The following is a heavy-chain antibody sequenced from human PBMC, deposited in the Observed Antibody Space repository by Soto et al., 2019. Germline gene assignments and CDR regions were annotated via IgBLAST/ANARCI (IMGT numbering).Heavy chain of an antibody. Sequence: SVKVSCKASGGTFSSYAISWVRQAPGQGLEWMGGIIPIFGTANYAQKFQGRVTITADESTSTAYMELSSLRSEDTAVYYCAREILSPDFYFHGMDVWGQGTTVTVSS. CDR1: GGTFSSYA. D-gene: IGHD2-15*01. V-gene: IGHV1-69*13. CDR2: IIPIFGTA. J-gene: IGHJ6*02. CDR3: AREILSPDFYFHGMDV.